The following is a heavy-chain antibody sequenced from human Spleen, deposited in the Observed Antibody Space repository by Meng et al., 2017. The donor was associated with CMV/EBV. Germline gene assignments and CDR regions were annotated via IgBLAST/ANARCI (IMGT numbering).Heavy chain of an antibody. CDR2: INSDGSSI. CDR3: ARGSALNDY. D-gene: IGHD3-16*02. Sequence: LRLSCEGSGIALSRKWMNWVRQATGEGMVWVSHINSDGSSIAYGDSVKGRFIISRDNAKNTLYLQMNDLRAEDTGIYYCARGSALNDYWGQGTLVTVSS. CDR1: GIALSRKW. J-gene: IGHJ4*02. V-gene: IGHV3-74*01.